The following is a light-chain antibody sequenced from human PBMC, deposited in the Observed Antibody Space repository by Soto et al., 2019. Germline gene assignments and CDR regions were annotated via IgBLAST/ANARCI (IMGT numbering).Light chain of an antibody. CDR2: GAS. CDR3: QQFDRTLS. Sequence: EIVLTQSPGTLSLSPGERATLSCRASQSVNSNFLAWYQQKPGQAPRLLMYGASTRAVGIPDRFSGGGSGTDFIPTISRLDPEDLAVYYCQQFDRTLSFGQGNKVESK. V-gene: IGKV3-20*01. CDR1: QSVNSNF. J-gene: IGKJ2*01.